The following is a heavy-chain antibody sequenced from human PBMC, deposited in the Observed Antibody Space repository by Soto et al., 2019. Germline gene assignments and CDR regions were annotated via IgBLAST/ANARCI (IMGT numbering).Heavy chain of an antibody. CDR3: ARAPETPPIFGVVRPYLFDF. D-gene: IGHD3-3*01. CDR1: GGSISSAGSY. J-gene: IGHJ4*02. CDR2: IFYSDSF. V-gene: IGHV4-31*03. Sequence: SETMSLTCTVSGGSISSAGSYWSWIRQRPGKGLEWIGYIFYSDSFYYTPSLKGRVVILADTSKNQFTLKLSSVTDADTAVYYCARAPETPPIFGVVRPYLFDFWGQGTLVTVSS.